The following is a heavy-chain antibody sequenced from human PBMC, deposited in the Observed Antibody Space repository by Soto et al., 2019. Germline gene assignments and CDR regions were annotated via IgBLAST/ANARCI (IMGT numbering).Heavy chain of an antibody. V-gene: IGHV4-31*03. CDR3: ARDAPGVAPY. CDR2: INYRGST. Sequence: QVQLQESGPGLVRPSQTLSLTCTVSGGSINSGDSYWNWIRQHPEKGLEWIGYINYRGSTFYNPSRKSRIIISVDTSKNQFSLKLSSVTAADTAVYYCARDAPGVAPYWGQGTLVTVSS. J-gene: IGHJ4*02. CDR1: GGSINSGDSY. D-gene: IGHD2-15*01.